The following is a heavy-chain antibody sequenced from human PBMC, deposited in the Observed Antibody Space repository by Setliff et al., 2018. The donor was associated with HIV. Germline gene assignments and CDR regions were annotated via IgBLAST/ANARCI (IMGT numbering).Heavy chain of an antibody. D-gene: IGHD6-19*01. J-gene: IGHJ2*01. CDR1: EFTFSSYS. CDR3: ARGETIAVADGFLDL. V-gene: IGHV3-48*04. CDR2: ISSSSSTV. Sequence: PGGSLRLSCAASEFTFSSYSMNWVRQAPGKGLECVSYISSSSSTVYYADSVKGRFTISRDNAKNSLYLQMNSLRAEDTAVYYCARGETIAVADGFLDLWGRGALVTVSS.